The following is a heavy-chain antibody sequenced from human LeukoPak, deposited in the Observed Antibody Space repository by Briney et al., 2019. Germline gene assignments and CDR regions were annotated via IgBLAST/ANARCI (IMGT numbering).Heavy chain of an antibody. D-gene: IGHD5-18*01. Sequence: SVKVSCKASGGTFSSYAISWVRQAPGQGLEWMGRIIPIFGTANYAQKFQGRVTITTDESTSTAYMELSSLRSEDTAVYYCSRGLVGYSSGYYDYWSQGTLVTVSS. V-gene: IGHV1-69*05. CDR2: IIPIFGTA. CDR3: SRGLVGYSSGYYDY. CDR1: GGTFSSYA. J-gene: IGHJ4*02.